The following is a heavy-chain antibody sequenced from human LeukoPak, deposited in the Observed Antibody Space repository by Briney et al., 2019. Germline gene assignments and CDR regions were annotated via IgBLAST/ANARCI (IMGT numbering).Heavy chain of an antibody. Sequence: GSLRLSCAASGFTVSSNYMSWIRQPPGKGLEWIGEINHSGSTNYNPSLKSRVTISVDTSKNQFSLKLSSVTAADTAVYYCARQGGSITMVRGVIRRYYYVDVWGKGTTVTISS. CDR3: ARQGGSITMVRGVIRRYYYVDV. CDR1: GFTVSSNY. CDR2: INHSGST. V-gene: IGHV4-34*01. D-gene: IGHD3-10*01. J-gene: IGHJ6*03.